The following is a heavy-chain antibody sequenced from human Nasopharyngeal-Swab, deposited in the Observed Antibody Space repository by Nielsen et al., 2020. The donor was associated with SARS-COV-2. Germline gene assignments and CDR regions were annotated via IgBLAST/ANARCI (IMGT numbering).Heavy chain of an antibody. CDR1: GSTFDDYG. Sequence: GGSLRLSCAASGSTFDDYGMHWVRQAPGKGLEWVSVISWDGLTIGYADSVKGRFTISRDNAKNSLYLQMNSLRVEDMAFYYCAKATNARYDFWSGSFDYWGQGTLVTVSS. J-gene: IGHJ4*02. CDR2: ISWDGLTI. V-gene: IGHV3-9*03. CDR3: AKATNARYDFWSGSFDY. D-gene: IGHD3-3*01.